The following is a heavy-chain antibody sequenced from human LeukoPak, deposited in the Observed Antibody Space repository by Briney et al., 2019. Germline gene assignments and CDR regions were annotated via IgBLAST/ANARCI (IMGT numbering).Heavy chain of an antibody. V-gene: IGHV3-9*01. Sequence: PAGSLRPSCAASGFIFDDYAMHWVRQAPGKGLERVSGISWNSGSLAYADSVKGRFTISRDNAKNSLYLQMNSLRTEDTALYYCARGLGGDQGYFDLWGRGTLATVSS. CDR1: GFIFDDYA. CDR3: ARGLGGDQGYFDL. CDR2: ISWNSGSL. D-gene: IGHD3-10*01. J-gene: IGHJ2*01.